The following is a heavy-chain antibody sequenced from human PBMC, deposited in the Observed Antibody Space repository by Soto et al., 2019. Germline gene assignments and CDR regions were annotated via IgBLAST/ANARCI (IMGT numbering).Heavy chain of an antibody. CDR2: INAGNGNT. CDR1: GYTFTSYA. Sequence: QVQLVQSGAEVKKPGASVKVSCKASGYTFTSYAMHWVRQAPGQRLEWMGWINAGNGNTKYSQKFQGRVTITRDTSASSAYMELSSLISEDTAVYYCAREPGPPPYYYGMDVWGQGTTVTVSS. J-gene: IGHJ6*02. CDR3: AREPGPPPYYYGMDV. V-gene: IGHV1-3*01.